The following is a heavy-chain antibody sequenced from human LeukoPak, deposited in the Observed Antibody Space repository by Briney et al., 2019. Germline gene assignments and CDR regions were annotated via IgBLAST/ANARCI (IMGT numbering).Heavy chain of an antibody. V-gene: IGHV3-30*04. J-gene: IGHJ4*02. CDR1: GFTFSSYA. D-gene: IGHD6-19*01. CDR2: ISYDGSNK. CDR3: ARDPHSSGWYYFDY. Sequence: RRSLRLSCAASGFTFSSYAMHWVRQAPGKRPEWVAVISYDGSNKYYADSVKGRFTVSRDNSKNTLYLQMNSLRAEDTAVYYCARDPHSSGWYYFDYWGQGTLVTVSS.